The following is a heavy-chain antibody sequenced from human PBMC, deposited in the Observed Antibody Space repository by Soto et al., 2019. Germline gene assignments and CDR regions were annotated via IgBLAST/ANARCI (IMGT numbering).Heavy chain of an antibody. D-gene: IGHD2-2*01. Sequence: KAGGSLRLSCAASGFTFSSYSMNWVRQAPGKGLEWVSSISSSSSYIYYADSVKGRFTISRDNAKNSLYLQMNSLRAEDTAVYYCASQNVPKFDYWGQGTLVTVSS. CDR1: GFTFSSYS. CDR2: ISSSSSYI. V-gene: IGHV3-21*01. J-gene: IGHJ4*02. CDR3: ASQNVPKFDY.